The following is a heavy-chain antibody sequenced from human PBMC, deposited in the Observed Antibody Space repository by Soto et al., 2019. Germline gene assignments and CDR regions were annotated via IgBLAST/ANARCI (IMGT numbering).Heavy chain of an antibody. CDR3: AREAIFGVVTPQTYYYYYGMDV. J-gene: IGHJ6*02. D-gene: IGHD3-3*01. CDR2: ISYDGSNK. CDR1: GFTFSSYA. V-gene: IGHV3-30-3*01. Sequence: GGSRTLSCAACGFTFSSYAMHCVRQAPGKGLEWVAVISYDGSNKYYADSVKGRFTISRDNSKDTLYLQMNSLRAEDTAVYYCAREAIFGVVTPQTYYYYYGMDVWGQGTTVTVSS.